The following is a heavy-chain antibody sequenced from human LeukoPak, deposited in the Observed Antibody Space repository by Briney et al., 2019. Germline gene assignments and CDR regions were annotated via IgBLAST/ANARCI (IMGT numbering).Heavy chain of an antibody. CDR3: ARVQRRAMVQGVAAGHFDY. CDR2: INHSGST. Sequence: SETLSLTCAVYGGSFSGYYWSWIRQPPGKGLEWIGEINHSGSTNYNPSLKSRVTISVDTSKNQFSLKLSSVTAADTAVCYCARVQRRAMVQGVAAGHFDYWGQGTLVTVSS. D-gene: IGHD3-10*01. CDR1: GGSFSGYY. V-gene: IGHV4-34*01. J-gene: IGHJ4*02.